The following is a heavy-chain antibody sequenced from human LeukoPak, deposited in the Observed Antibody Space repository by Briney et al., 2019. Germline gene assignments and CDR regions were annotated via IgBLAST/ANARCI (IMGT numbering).Heavy chain of an antibody. Sequence: GESLKISCKGSGYTFTNYWIGWVRQMPGKGLEYMWIIYPRDSDTRYSPSFEGQVTISADKSISTAYLQWSSLKASDTAMYFCARKFCSSTTCYVAFDMWGQGTMVTVSS. J-gene: IGHJ3*02. V-gene: IGHV5-51*01. D-gene: IGHD2-2*01. CDR1: GYTFTNYW. CDR3: ARKFCSSTTCYVAFDM. CDR2: IYPRDSDT.